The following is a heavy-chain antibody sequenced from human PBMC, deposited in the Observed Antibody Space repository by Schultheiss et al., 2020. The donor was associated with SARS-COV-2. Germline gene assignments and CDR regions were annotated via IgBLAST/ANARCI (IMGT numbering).Heavy chain of an antibody. Sequence: GGSLRLSCAASGFTFSSYAMHWVRQAPGKGLEWVAVIWYDGSNKYYADSVKGRFTISRDNAKNSLYLQMNSLRAEDTAVYYCARYGSSGWLDYWGQGTLVTVSS. CDR1: GFTFSSYA. CDR2: IWYDGSNK. CDR3: ARYGSSGWLDY. V-gene: IGHV3-33*08. D-gene: IGHD6-19*01. J-gene: IGHJ4*02.